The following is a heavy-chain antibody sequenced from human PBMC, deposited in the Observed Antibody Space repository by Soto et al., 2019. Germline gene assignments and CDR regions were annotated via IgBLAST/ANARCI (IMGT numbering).Heavy chain of an antibody. Sequence: GGSLRLSCAASGFTFSSYGMHWVRQAPGKGLEWVAVISYDGSNKYYADSVKGRFTISRDNSKNTLYLQMNSLRAEDTAVYYCAKEEIAVAGLLYYYYYGMDVWGQGTTVT. D-gene: IGHD6-19*01. CDR3: AKEEIAVAGLLYYYYYGMDV. J-gene: IGHJ6*02. CDR2: ISYDGSNK. V-gene: IGHV3-30*18. CDR1: GFTFSSYG.